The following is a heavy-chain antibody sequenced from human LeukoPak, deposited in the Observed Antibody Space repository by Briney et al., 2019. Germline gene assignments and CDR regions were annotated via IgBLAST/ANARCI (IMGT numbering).Heavy chain of an antibody. CDR2: IYQSGST. V-gene: IGHV4-38-2*02. Sequence: SETLSLTCTVSRYSISSGYYWGWIRQAPGKGLEWIGSIYQSGSTYYNPSLKSRSTISVDTSKNQFSLKLRSVTAADTAVYYCARESNYGDYAYWGQGTLVTVSS. CDR1: RYSISSGYY. D-gene: IGHD4-17*01. J-gene: IGHJ4*02. CDR3: ARESNYGDYAY.